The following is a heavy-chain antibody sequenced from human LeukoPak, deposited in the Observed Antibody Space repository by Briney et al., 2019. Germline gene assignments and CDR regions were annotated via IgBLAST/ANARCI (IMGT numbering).Heavy chain of an antibody. Sequence: KASETLSLTCTVSGGSIGSDGYYWTWIRQHPGKGREWIGYSYYSGTTYDDPSLERRGTLAGDTSKKQFSLRLSSVPAADPAVSYRERYRDSGGRLAFAIWGQGTMATVSS. V-gene: IGHV4-31*03. D-gene: IGHD2-15*01. J-gene: IGHJ3*02. CDR3: ERYRDSGGRLAFAI. CDR1: GGSIGSDGYY. CDR2: SYYSGTT.